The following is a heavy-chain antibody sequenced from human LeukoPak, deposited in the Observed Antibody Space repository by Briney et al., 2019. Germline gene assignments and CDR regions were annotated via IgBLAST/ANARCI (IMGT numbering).Heavy chain of an antibody. CDR1: GGSISSYY. CDR3: ARVIRGYGSRSYFPYWFDP. CDR2: IYYSGST. D-gene: IGHD3-10*01. V-gene: IGHV4-59*01. Sequence: SETLSLTCTVSGGSISSYYWSWIRQPPGKGLEWIGYIYYSGSTNYNPSLKSRVTISVDTSKNQFSLKLSSVTAADTAVYYCARVIRGYGSRSYFPYWFDPWGQGTLVTVSS. J-gene: IGHJ5*02.